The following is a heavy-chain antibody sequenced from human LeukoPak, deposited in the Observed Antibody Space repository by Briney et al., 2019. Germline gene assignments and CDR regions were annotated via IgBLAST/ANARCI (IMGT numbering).Heavy chain of an antibody. Sequence: PGGSLRLSCAASGFTVSSNYMSWVRQAPGKGLEWVSVIYSGGSTYYADSVKGRFTISRDNAKNSLNLQMNSLRAEDTAVYYCATSSNAPGNHWGQGTLVTVSS. CDR1: GFTVSSNY. D-gene: IGHD2-2*01. CDR2: IYSGGST. CDR3: ATSSNAPGNH. V-gene: IGHV3-53*01. J-gene: IGHJ5*02.